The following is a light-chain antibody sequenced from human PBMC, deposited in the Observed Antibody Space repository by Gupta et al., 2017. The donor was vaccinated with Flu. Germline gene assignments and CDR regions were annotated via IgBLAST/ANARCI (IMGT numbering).Light chain of an antibody. Sequence: SSVLTQPPSVSVAPGKTARITCGGNNIGSKNVHWYQQKPGQAPVLVVQDDSDRPSGIPERFSGSNSGNTATLTISRVEAGDEADYYCQVWDTSTDHPGVVFGGGTKLTVL. CDR2: DDS. J-gene: IGLJ2*01. V-gene: IGLV3-21*03. CDR3: QVWDTSTDHPGVV. CDR1: NIGSKN.